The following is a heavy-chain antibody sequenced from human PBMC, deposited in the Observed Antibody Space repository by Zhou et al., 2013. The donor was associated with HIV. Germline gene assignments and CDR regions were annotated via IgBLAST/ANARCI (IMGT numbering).Heavy chain of an antibody. Sequence: QVQLVQSGAEVKKPGSSVKVSCKASGGTFSSYAISWVRQAPGQGLEWMGGIIPIFGTANYAQKFQGRVTITTDESTSTAYMELSSLRSEDTAVYYCARRSGQGFGELSTYNWFDPWGQGTLVTVSS. CDR1: GGTFSSYA. CDR2: IIPIFGTA. V-gene: IGHV1-69*05. D-gene: IGHD3-10*01. J-gene: IGHJ5*02. CDR3: ARRSGQGFGELSTYNWFDP.